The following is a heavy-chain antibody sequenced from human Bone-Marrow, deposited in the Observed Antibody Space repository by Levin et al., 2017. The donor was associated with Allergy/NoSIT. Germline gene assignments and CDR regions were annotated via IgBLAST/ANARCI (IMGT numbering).Heavy chain of an antibody. CDR3: ARPYIAAAGTWFDY. J-gene: IGHJ4*02. D-gene: IGHD6-13*01. CDR2: IYPGDSDT. CDR1: GYSFTSYW. V-gene: IGHV5-51*01. Sequence: KVSCKGSGYSFTSYWIGWVRQTPGKGLEWMGIIYPGDSDTRYSPSFQGQVTISADKSISTAYLQWSSLKASDTAMYYCARPYIAAAGTWFDYWGQGTLVTVSS.